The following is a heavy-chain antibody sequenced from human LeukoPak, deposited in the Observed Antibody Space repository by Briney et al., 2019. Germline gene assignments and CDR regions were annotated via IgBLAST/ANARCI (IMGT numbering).Heavy chain of an antibody. CDR3: AKGGDYGDSRFDY. CDR1: GFTFSSYA. D-gene: IGHD4-17*01. V-gene: IGHV3-23*01. CDR2: ISGSGGST. J-gene: IGHJ4*02. Sequence: GGSLRLSCAASGFTFSSYAMSWVRQAPGKGRERVSAISGSGGSTYYADPVQGRFTISRDNSQHTLYLQMNSLRAEDTAVYYCAKGGDYGDSRFDYWGQGTLVTVSS.